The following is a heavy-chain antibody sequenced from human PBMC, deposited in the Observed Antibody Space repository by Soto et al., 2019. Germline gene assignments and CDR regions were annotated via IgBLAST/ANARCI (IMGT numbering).Heavy chain of an antibody. CDR3: AKGDLLTGVAHFDY. Sequence: GSLRLPCSASGFTFSNYAMSWVRQAPGKGLQWVSTISGSGASTYYGDSVKVRFTLSRDNSENTLFLQMDSLRAEDTDVYYCAKGDLLTGVAHFDYWGQGTLVTVYS. J-gene: IGHJ4*02. V-gene: IGHV3-23*01. D-gene: IGHD7-27*01. CDR2: ISGSGAST. CDR1: GFTFSNYA.